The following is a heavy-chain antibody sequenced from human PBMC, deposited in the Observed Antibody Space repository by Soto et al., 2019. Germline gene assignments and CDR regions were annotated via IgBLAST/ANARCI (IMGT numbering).Heavy chain of an antibody. J-gene: IGHJ4*02. CDR2: IYYNGNA. Sequence: QLQLQESGPGLVKPSETLSLSCSVSGGSINRSNYYWDWIRQPPGEGLEWIGTIYYNGNAYYNPSLKSRVTMSVDTSKNQFSLKLISVTAADTAVYYCARHFVAVVIKGWGYWGQGTLVTVSS. CDR3: ARHFVAVVIKGWGY. D-gene: IGHD3-22*01. CDR1: GGSINRSNYY. V-gene: IGHV4-39*01.